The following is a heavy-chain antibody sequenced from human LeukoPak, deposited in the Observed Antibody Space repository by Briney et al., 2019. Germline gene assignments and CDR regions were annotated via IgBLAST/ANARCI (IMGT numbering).Heavy chain of an antibody. CDR2: IIPIFGTA. CDR1: GGTSSCYA. J-gene: IGHJ5*02. Sequence: SVKVSCKASGGTSSCYAISWVRQAPGQGLEWMGRIIPIFGTANYAQKFQGRVTITADKSTSTAYMELSSLRSEDTAVYYCARGGRGIHTPYNWFDPWGKGTLVTVSS. CDR3: ARGGRGIHTPYNWFDP. V-gene: IGHV1-69*06. D-gene: IGHD2-15*01.